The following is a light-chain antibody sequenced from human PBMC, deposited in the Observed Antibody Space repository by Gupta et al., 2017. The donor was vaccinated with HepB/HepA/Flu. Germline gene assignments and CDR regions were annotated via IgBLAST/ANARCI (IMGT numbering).Light chain of an antibody. CDR3: QSYDSSMSGSKV. CDR1: SSNSGAGYD. J-gene: IGLJ2*01. CDR2: GNS. Sequence: QSVLTQPPSVSGPPGQRVTISCTGSSSNSGAGYDVHWYQQLPGTAPKLLIYGNSNRPSGVPDRFSGSKSGTSASLAITGLQAEDEADYDCQSYDSSMSGSKVFGGGTKLTVL. V-gene: IGLV1-40*01.